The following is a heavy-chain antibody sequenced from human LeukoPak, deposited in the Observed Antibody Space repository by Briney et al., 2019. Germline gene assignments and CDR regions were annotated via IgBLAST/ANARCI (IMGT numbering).Heavy chain of an antibody. D-gene: IGHD3/OR15-3a*01. V-gene: IGHV4-38-2*02. CDR1: GYSISSGYY. J-gene: IGHJ3*02. CDR2: IYHSGST. CDR3: ARTWTPGGDAFDI. Sequence: SETLSLTCTVSGYSISSGYYWGWIRQPPGKGLEWIRSIYHSGSTYYNPPLKSRVTISVDTSKNQFSLKLSSVTAADTAVYYCARTWTPGGDAFDIWGQGTMVIVSS.